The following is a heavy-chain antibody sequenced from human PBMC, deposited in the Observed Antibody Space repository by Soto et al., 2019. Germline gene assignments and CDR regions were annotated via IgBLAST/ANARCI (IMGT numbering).Heavy chain of an antibody. J-gene: IGHJ4*02. CDR3: ARGLTLTCSGGSCYSSFGDY. CDR1: GYTFTSYG. D-gene: IGHD2-15*01. Sequence: QVQLVQSGAEVKKPGASVKVSCKASGYTFTSYGISWVRQAPGQGLEWMGWISAYNGNTNYAQKLQGRVTMTTDTSTSTAYMELRSLISDDTAVYYCARGLTLTCSGGSCYSSFGDYWGQGTLVTVSS. CDR2: ISAYNGNT. V-gene: IGHV1-18*01.